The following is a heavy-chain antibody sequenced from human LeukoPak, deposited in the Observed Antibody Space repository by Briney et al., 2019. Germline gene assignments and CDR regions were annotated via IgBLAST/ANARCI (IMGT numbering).Heavy chain of an antibody. CDR2: IYSSGST. CDR3: AARYSSSWYAY. J-gene: IGHJ4*02. D-gene: IGHD6-13*01. V-gene: IGHV3-53*01. CDR1: GFTVSANY. Sequence: GGSLRLSGPPSGFTVSANYMSWVRQAPGKGLEWVSLIYSSGSTYYADSVKGRFTISRDKSKNTLYLQVNGLRAEDTAVYYCAARYSSSWYAYWGQGTLVTVSS.